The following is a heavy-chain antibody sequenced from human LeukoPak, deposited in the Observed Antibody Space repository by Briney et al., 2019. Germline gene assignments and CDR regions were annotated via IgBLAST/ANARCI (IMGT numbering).Heavy chain of an antibody. V-gene: IGHV1-2*02. CDR2: INPNSGTT. J-gene: IGHJ4*02. CDR3: ASGWSSYYAFDY. Sequence: ASVKVSCKASGGTFSSYAISWVRQAPGQGLEWMGWINPNSGTTNYAQKFQGRVTMTRDTSKSTGYMDLSSLRSDDTAVYYCASGWSSYYAFDYWGQGTLVTVSS. D-gene: IGHD3-3*01. CDR1: GGTFSSYA.